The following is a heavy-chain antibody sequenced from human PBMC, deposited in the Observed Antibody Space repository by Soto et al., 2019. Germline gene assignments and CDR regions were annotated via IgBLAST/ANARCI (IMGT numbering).Heavy chain of an antibody. V-gene: IGHV4-59*01. D-gene: IGHD2-15*01. Sequence: SETLSLTCTVSGGSISSYYWSWIRQPPGKGLEWIGYIYYSGSTNYNPSLKSRVTISVDTSKNQFSLKLSSVTAADTAVYYCARSPRGRGWSNWFDPWGQGTLVTVSS. CDR2: IYYSGST. J-gene: IGHJ5*02. CDR3: ARSPRGRGWSNWFDP. CDR1: GGSISSYY.